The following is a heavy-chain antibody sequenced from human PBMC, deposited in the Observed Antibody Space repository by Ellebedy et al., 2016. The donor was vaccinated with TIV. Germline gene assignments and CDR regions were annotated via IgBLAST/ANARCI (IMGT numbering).Heavy chain of an antibody. J-gene: IGHJ4*02. Sequence: MPSETLSLTCTVSGGSISSYYWSWIRQPPGKGLEWIGYIYYSGSTNYNPSLKSRVTISVDTSKNQFSLKLSPVTAADTAVYYCARHSPKPGDSISFDYWGQGTLVTVSS. CDR2: IYYSGST. CDR3: ARHSPKPGDSISFDY. D-gene: IGHD2-21*01. V-gene: IGHV4-59*08. CDR1: GGSISSYY.